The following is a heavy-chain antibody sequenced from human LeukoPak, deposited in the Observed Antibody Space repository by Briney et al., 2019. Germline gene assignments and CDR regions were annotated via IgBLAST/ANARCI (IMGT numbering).Heavy chain of an antibody. Sequence: PGASVKVSXKASGSTFTSYYMHWVRQAPGQGLEWMGIINPSGGSTNYAQTFQGRATMTRDTSPNTVYRELGSLRSEDTAVYYGARESTGRGSAFDIWGQGTMVTVSS. J-gene: IGHJ3*02. D-gene: IGHD1-26*01. CDR3: ARESTGRGSAFDI. CDR2: INPSGGST. V-gene: IGHV1-46*03. CDR1: GSTFTSYY.